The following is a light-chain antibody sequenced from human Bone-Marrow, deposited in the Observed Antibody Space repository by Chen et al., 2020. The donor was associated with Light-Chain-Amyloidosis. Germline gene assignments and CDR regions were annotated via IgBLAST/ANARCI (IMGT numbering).Light chain of an antibody. CDR3: QSYDTRLRGSV. J-gene: IGLJ2*01. CDR2: GNN. CDR1: RSNIGAPYD. V-gene: IGLV1-40*01. Sequence: QSVLTHPPSVSGAPGQRVTISCTGRRSNIGAPYDVHWYQQLPGTAPKLLIYGNNNRPSGVPDRFSGSKSGSSASLAITGLRADDEADYYCQSYDTRLRGSVFGGGTRLTVL.